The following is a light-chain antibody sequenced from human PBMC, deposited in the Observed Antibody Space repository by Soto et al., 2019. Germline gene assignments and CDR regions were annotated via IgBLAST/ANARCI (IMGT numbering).Light chain of an antibody. V-gene: IGKV1-5*01. CDR2: DAS. CDR1: QSISSW. Sequence: DIQMTQSPSTLSGSVGDRVTITCWASQSISSWLAWYQQKPGKAPKLLIYDASSLESGVPSRFSGSGSGTEFTLTISSLQPDDFATYYCQQYNSYPWTFGQGTKVDIK. J-gene: IGKJ1*01. CDR3: QQYNSYPWT.